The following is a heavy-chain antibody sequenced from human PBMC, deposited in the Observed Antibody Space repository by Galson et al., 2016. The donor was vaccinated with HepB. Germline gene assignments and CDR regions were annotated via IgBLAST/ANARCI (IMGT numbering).Heavy chain of an antibody. V-gene: IGHV2-5*02. D-gene: IGHD3-10*01. J-gene: IGHJ5*02. CDR3: AHRNLYESGSYGFDP. CDR2: IYWDDDT. Sequence: PALVNPTKTLTLTCTLSGFSLSSSGVGVGWIRQPPGKALEWLALIYWDDDTRYSPSLKSRHTITKDTAKNQVVLTMTNMDPVDTATYYCAHRNLYESGSYGFDPWGQGTLVTVSS. CDR1: GFSLSSSGVG.